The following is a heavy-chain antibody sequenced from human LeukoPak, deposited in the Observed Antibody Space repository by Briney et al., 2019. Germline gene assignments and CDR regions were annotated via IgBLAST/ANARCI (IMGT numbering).Heavy chain of an antibody. D-gene: IGHD4-23*01. J-gene: IGHJ6*02. CDR3: AKDHYGGDHTTEVSRFHYYYGMDV. V-gene: IGHV3-30*18. Sequence: GGSLRLSCAASGFTFSSYSMHWVRQAPGKGLEGVAVISYDGSNKYYADSVKGRFTISRDNSKNTLYLQMNSLRAEDTAVYYCAKDHYGGDHTTEVSRFHYYYGMDVWGQGTTVTVSS. CDR2: ISYDGSNK. CDR1: GFTFSSYS.